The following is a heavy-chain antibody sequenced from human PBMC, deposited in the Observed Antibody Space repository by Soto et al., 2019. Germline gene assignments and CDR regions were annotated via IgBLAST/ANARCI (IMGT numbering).Heavy chain of an antibody. CDR2: INPSGGST. J-gene: IGHJ4*02. Sequence: ASVKVSCKASGYTFTSYYMHWVRQAPGQGLEWMGIINPSGGSTSYAQKFQDRVTMTRDTSTSTVYMELSSLRSEDTAVYYCARATWNYVLEYWGQGTLVTVSS. V-gene: IGHV1-46*01. D-gene: IGHD1-7*01. CDR3: ARATWNYVLEY. CDR1: GYTFTSYY.